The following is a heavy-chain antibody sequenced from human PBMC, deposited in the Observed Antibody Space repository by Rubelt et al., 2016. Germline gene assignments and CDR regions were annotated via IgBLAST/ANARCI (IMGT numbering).Heavy chain of an antibody. D-gene: IGHD2-2*02. V-gene: IGHV3-7*01. CDR3: ARGGRSYCSSTSCYNYFDY. CDR2: IKQDGSEK. J-gene: IGHJ4*02. Sequence: GKGLEWVANIKQDGSEKYYVDSVKGRFTISRDNSKNTLYLQMNSLRAEDTAVYYCARGGRSYCSSTSCYNYFDYWGQGTLVTVSS.